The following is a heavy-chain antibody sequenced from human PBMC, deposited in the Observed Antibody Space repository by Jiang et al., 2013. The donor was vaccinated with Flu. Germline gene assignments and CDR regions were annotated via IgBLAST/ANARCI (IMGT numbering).Heavy chain of an antibody. CDR3: AKGDLVAFDY. J-gene: IGHJ4*02. V-gene: IGHV3-23*01. CDR1: IHLSXVC. CDR2: ISGSGGST. D-gene: IGHD2-2*01. Sequence: PGGSRETLLCSLWIHLSXVCHELGPPGSEGRGWSWVSAISGSGGSTYYADSVKGRFTISRDNSKNTLYLQMNSLRAEDTAVYYCAKGDLVAFDYWGQGTLVTVSS.